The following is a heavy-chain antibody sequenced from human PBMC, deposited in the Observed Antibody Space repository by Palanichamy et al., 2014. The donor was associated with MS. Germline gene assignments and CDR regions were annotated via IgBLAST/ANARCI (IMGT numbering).Heavy chain of an antibody. V-gene: IGHV4-38-2*01. D-gene: IGHD1-14*01. CDR2: IHHDGST. CDR1: GYSISSGFF. Sequence: QVQLQESGPGLVKPSETLSLTCAVSGYSISSGFFWGWIRQPPGKGLEWIGNIHHDGSTFYNPSLKSRVTISVDTSNNHFSLKLSSVSAADTAVYYCTRHSEPALHPVNYWGQGTLVTVSS. J-gene: IGHJ4*02. CDR3: TRHSEPALHPVNY.